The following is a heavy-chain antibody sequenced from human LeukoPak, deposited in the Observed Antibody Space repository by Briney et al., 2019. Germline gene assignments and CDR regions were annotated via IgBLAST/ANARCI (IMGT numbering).Heavy chain of an antibody. CDR2: IYYSGST. CDR3: ARGGAYRGGDCYLDY. CDR1: GGSISSYY. Sequence: PSETLSLTCTVSGGSISSYYWSWIRQPPGKGLEWIGYIYYSGSTNYNPSLKSRVTMSVDTSKNQFSLKLSSVTAADTAVYYYARGGAYRGGDCYLDYWGQGTLVTVSS. V-gene: IGHV4-59*12. J-gene: IGHJ4*02. D-gene: IGHD2-21*02.